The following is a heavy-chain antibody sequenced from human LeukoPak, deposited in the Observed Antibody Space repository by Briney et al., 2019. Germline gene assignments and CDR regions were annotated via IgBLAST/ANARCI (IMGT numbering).Heavy chain of an antibody. CDR2: INHSGST. CDR3: ARLAIGVQWLVGALVG. CDR1: GGSFSGYY. V-gene: IGHV4-34*01. D-gene: IGHD6-19*01. J-gene: IGHJ4*02. Sequence: PSETLSLTCAVYGGSFSGYYWSWIRQPPGKGLVWIGEINHSGSTNYNPSLKSRVTISVDTSKNQFSLELSSVTAADTAVYYCARLAIGVQWLVGALVGWGQGTLVSVSS.